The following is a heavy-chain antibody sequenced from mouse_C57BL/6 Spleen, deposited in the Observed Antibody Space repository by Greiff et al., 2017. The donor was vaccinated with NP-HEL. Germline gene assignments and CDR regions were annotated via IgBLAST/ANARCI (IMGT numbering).Heavy chain of an antibody. D-gene: IGHD1-1*01. CDR3: ARSHTAVVVPFDC. CDR1: GYTFTSYW. J-gene: IGHJ2*01. CDR2: IDPSDSET. Sequence: QVQLKQPGAELVRPGSSVKLSCKASGYTFTSYWMHWVKQRPIQGLEWIGNIDPSDSETHYNQKFKDKATLTVDKSSSTAYMQLSSLTSEDSAVYYCARSHTAVVVPFDCWGQGTTLTVSS. V-gene: IGHV1-52*01.